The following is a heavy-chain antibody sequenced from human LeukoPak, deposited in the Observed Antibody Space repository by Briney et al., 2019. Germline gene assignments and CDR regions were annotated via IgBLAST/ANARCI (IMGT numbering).Heavy chain of an antibody. Sequence: GGSLRLSCAAPGFTFSSYGMHWVRQAPGKGLEWVAVISYDGSNKYYADSVKGRFTISRDNSKNTLYLQMNSLRAEDTAVYYCAKEGLRNWFDPWGQGTLVTASS. D-gene: IGHD4/OR15-4a*01. CDR1: GFTFSSYG. CDR3: AKEGLRNWFDP. V-gene: IGHV3-30*18. J-gene: IGHJ5*02. CDR2: ISYDGSNK.